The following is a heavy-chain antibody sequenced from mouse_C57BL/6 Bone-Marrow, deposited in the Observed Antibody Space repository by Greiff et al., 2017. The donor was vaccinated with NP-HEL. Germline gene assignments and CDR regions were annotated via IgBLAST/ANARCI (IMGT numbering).Heavy chain of an antibody. Sequence: EVQLQQSGPELVKPGASVKISCKASGYSFTGYYMNWVKQSPEKSLEWIGEINPSTGGTTYNQKFKAKATLTVDKSSSTAYMQLKSLTSEDSAVDYCARPHYYGSSPLYYAMDYWGQGTSVTVSS. J-gene: IGHJ4*01. V-gene: IGHV1-42*01. CDR3: ARPHYYGSSPLYYAMDY. CDR2: INPSTGGT. CDR1: GYSFTGYY. D-gene: IGHD1-1*01.